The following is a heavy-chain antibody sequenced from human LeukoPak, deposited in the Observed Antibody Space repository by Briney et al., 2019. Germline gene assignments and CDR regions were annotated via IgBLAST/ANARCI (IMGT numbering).Heavy chain of an antibody. CDR3: ARQGLLGSSWYNWFDP. D-gene: IGHD6-13*01. CDR2: IYPGDSDT. Sequence: GESLKISCKGSGYSFTSYWIAWVRQMPGKGLEWMGMIYPGDSDTRYSPSFQGQVTISADRSISTAYLQWSRLQASDTAMYYCARQGLLGSSWYNWFDPWGQGTLVTVSS. J-gene: IGHJ5*02. V-gene: IGHV5-51*01. CDR1: GYSFTSYW.